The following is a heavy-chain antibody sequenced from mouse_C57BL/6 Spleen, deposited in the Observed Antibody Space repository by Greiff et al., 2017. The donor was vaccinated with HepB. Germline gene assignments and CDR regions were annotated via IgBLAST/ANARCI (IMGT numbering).Heavy chain of an antibody. CDR1: GYTFTDYY. Sequence: EVQLQQSGPELVKPGASVKISCKASGYTFTDYYMNWVKQSHGKSLEWIGDINPNNGGTSYNQKFKGKATLTVDKSSSTAYMELRSLTSEDSAVYYCARGGSTTVVDYAMDYWGQGTSVTVSS. V-gene: IGHV1-26*01. CDR3: ARGGSTTVVDYAMDY. J-gene: IGHJ4*01. D-gene: IGHD1-1*01. CDR2: INPNNGGT.